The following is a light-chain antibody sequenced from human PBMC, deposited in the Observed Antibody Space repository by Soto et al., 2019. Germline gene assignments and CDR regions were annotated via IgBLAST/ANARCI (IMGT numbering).Light chain of an antibody. V-gene: IGKV3-15*01. J-gene: IGKJ5*01. Sequence: VMSQSPATLSVSPGERATLSCRASQSLRSSLAWYQQKPGQAPRLLIYGASTRATGIPARFSGSGSGTEFTLTISSLQSEDFAVYYCQQYNNWPPRVTFGQGTRLEIK. CDR1: QSLRSS. CDR2: GAS. CDR3: QQYNNWPPRVT.